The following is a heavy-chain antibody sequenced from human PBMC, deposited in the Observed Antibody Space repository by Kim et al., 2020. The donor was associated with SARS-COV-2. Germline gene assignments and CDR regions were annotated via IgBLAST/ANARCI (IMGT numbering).Heavy chain of an antibody. CDR2: IYSGGST. CDR3: ARDSYSSSWYNRNGMDV. J-gene: IGHJ6*02. Sequence: GGSLRLSCAASGFTVSSNYMSWVRQAPGKGLEWVSVIYSGGSTYYADSVKGRFTISRDNSKNTLYLQMNSLRAEDTAVYYCARDSYSSSWYNRNGMDVWGQGTTVTVSS. V-gene: IGHV3-53*01. D-gene: IGHD6-13*01. CDR1: GFTVSSNY.